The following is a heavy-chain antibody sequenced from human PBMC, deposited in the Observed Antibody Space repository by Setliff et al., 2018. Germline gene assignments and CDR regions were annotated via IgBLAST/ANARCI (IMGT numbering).Heavy chain of an antibody. CDR2: IYTSGST. CDR3: ASYRQDVNY. Sequence: TLSLTCTVSGGSISSGSYYWSWIRQPAGKGLEWIGHIYTSGSTNYNPSLKSRVTISVDTSKNQFSLKLSSVTAADTAVYYCASYRQDVNYWGQGTLGTVSS. D-gene: IGHD4-4*01. V-gene: IGHV4-61*09. J-gene: IGHJ4*02. CDR1: GGSISSGSYY.